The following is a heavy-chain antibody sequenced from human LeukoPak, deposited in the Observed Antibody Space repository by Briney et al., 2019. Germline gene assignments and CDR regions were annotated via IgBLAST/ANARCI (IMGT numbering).Heavy chain of an antibody. CDR2: ISYSGRNA. V-gene: IGHV1-46*01. J-gene: IGHJ4*02. Sequence: ASVKVSCKASGYTFTSYHLHWVRQPPGQGLDWMGMISYSGRNATYAQKFQDRVTMTTDTSTRTFYLELNSLRSDDTAIYYCARIRRASSWGFDFWGQGTLVTVSS. CDR3: ARIRRASSWGFDF. CDR1: GYTFTSYH. D-gene: IGHD6-13*01.